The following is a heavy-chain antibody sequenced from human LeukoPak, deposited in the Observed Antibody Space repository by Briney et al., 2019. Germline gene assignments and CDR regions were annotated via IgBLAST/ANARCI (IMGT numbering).Heavy chain of an antibody. V-gene: IGHV3-7*01. Sequence: GGSLRLSCAASGFTFSSYWMSWVRQAPGKGLEWVANIKQDGSEKYYVDSVKGRFTISRDNAKNSLYLQMNSLRAEDTAVYYCARGYDDYYDSSQGNYWGQGTLVTVSS. CDR2: IKQDGSEK. CDR1: GFTFSSYW. D-gene: IGHD3-22*01. J-gene: IGHJ4*02. CDR3: ARGYDDYYDSSQGNY.